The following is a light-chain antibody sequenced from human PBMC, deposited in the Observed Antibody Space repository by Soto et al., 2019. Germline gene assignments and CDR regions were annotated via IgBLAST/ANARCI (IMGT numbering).Light chain of an antibody. V-gene: IGLV2-14*01. CDR2: EVS. Sequence: QSVLTPPAAVSGSRGDSISICCPGTNGDVGGYNYVSWYQQNPGKAPKLIIYEVSNRPSVISNRSSGSNSGNTASLTISGLQAEDEADYYCSSFTGSNTLGGVGTATNVTVL. J-gene: IGLJ1*01. CDR3: SSFTGSNTLGG. CDR1: NGDVGGYNY.